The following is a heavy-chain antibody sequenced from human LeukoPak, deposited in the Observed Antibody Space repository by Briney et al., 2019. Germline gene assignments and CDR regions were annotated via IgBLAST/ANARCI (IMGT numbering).Heavy chain of an antibody. D-gene: IGHD4-23*01. V-gene: IGHV1-46*01. Sequence: ASVKVSCKASGYTFTNYYMQWVRQAPGQGLEWMGIINPSGSSTTYAQKFQGRVTMTRDTSTSTDFMELSSLRSEDTAVYYCARHDLGGNSPFDYWGQGTLVTVSS. J-gene: IGHJ4*02. CDR1: GYTFTNYY. CDR3: ARHDLGGNSPFDY. CDR2: INPSGSST.